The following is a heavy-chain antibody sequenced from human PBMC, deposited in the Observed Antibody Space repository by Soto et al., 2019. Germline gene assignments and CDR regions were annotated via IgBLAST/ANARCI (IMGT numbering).Heavy chain of an antibody. CDR3: ARGFISWFDP. D-gene: IGHD3-16*02. V-gene: IGHV4-34*01. J-gene: IGHJ5*02. Sequence: QVQLQQWGAGLLKPSETLSLTCAVYGGSFSGYYWSWIRQPPGKGLEWIGEINHSGSTNYNPSLKSRVTISVDTSKNQFSLKLSSVTAADTAVYYCARGFISWFDPWGQGTLVTVSS. CDR2: INHSGST. CDR1: GGSFSGYY.